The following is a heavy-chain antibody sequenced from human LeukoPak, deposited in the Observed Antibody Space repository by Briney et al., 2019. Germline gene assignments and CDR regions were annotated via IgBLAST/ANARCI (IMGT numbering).Heavy chain of an antibody. V-gene: IGHV1-46*01. Sequence: GASVKVSCKASGYTFISYYMHWVRQAPGQGLEWMGIINPSGGSTSYAQEFQGRVTMTRDTSTSTVYMELSSLRSEDTAVYYCARDRRVVVPAATYYYGMDVWGQGTTVTVSS. D-gene: IGHD2-2*01. CDR1: GYTFISYY. J-gene: IGHJ6*02. CDR2: INPSGGST. CDR3: ARDRRVVVPAATYYYGMDV.